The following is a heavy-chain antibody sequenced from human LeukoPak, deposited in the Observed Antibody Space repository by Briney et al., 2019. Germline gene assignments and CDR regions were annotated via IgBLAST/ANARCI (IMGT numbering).Heavy chain of an antibody. D-gene: IGHD3-22*01. CDR2: INSNSGGT. CDR1: GYTFTGYY. Sequence: GASVKVSCKASGYTFTGYYMHWVRQAPGQGLEGMGWINSNSGGTNDAQKFQGRVTMTRDTSISTAYMELSRLRSDDTAVYYCARVGSGYSYHFDYWGQGTLVTVSS. J-gene: IGHJ4*02. V-gene: IGHV1-2*02. CDR3: ARVGSGYSYHFDY.